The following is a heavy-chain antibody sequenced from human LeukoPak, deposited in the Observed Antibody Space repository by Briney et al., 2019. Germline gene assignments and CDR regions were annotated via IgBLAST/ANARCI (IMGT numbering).Heavy chain of an antibody. J-gene: IGHJ4*02. V-gene: IGHV3-30*02. CDR3: AKTVAVAGIDY. CDR2: IRYDGSNK. CDR1: GFTFSSYG. Sequence: GGPLRLSCAAPGFTFSSYGMHWVRQAPGKGLEWVAFIRYDGSNKYYADSVKGRFTISRDNSKNTLYLQMNSLRAEDTAVYYCAKTVAVAGIDYWGQGTLVTVSS. D-gene: IGHD6-19*01.